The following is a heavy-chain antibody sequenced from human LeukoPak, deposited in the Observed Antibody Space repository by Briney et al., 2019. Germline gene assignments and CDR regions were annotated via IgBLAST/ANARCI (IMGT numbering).Heavy chain of an antibody. V-gene: IGHV1-2*02. J-gene: IGHJ5*02. D-gene: IGHD6-6*01. Sequence: ASVKVSCKASGYTFTGYYMHWVRQAPGQGLEWMGWINPNSGGTNYAQKFQGRVTMTRDTSISTAYMELSRLRSDDTAVYYCARDPVSIAARLEWFDPWGQGTLVTVST. CDR2: INPNSGGT. CDR1: GYTFTGYY. CDR3: ARDPVSIAARLEWFDP.